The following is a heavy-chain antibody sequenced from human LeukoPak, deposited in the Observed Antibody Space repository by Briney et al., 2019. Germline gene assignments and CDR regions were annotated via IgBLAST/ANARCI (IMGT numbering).Heavy chain of an antibody. CDR2: ISAQNGNT. J-gene: IGHJ4*02. CDR3: ARESNGGYGFDY. D-gene: IGHD5-12*01. V-gene: IGHV1-18*01. CDR1: GYMLTSHG. Sequence: GASVKVSCKSSGYMLTSHGIHWLRQAPGQGLEWMGWISAQNGNTNYMQQFLGRVTMTRDTSASTAYMELRSLKSDDTAVYYCARESNGGYGFDYWGQGTPVTVAS.